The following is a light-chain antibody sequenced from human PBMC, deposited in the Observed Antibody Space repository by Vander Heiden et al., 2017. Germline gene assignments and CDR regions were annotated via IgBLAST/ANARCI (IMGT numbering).Light chain of an antibody. J-gene: IGLJ3*02. CDR3: QAWDSGTAP. Sequence: SYELTQPPSVSVSPGQTARITCSGDTWRDKYICWYQQKPGQSPVLVIYQRDKRPSGIPERFSGSISGNTATLIISGTQAMDEADYYCQAWDSGTAPFGGGTKLTVL. V-gene: IGLV3-1*01. CDR1: TWRDKY. CDR2: QRD.